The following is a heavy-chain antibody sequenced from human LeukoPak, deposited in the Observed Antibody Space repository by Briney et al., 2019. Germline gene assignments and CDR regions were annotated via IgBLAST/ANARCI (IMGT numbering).Heavy chain of an antibody. CDR3: SKAEGTLNLVVGARGYGSFDI. V-gene: IGHV1-2*02. Sequence: ASVKVSCKASGYTFTGCYMHWVRQAPGQGLEWMGWINPNSGGTNYAQKFQGRVIMTRDTSTSTAYMELSRPRSDDTAGDYCSKAEGTLNLVVGARGYGSFDIWGQGTMVIVSS. D-gene: IGHD1-26*01. CDR2: INPNSGGT. CDR1: GYTFTGCY. J-gene: IGHJ3*02.